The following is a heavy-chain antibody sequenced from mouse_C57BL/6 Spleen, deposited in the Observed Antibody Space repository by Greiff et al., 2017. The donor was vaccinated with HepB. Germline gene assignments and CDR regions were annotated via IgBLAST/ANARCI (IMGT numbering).Heavy chain of an antibody. D-gene: IGHD2-4*01. CDR2: INPYNGGT. J-gene: IGHJ2*01. CDR3: ARSGDYSFDY. V-gene: IGHV1-19*01. CDR1: GYTFTDYY. Sequence: EVQLQQSGPVLVKPGASVKMSCKASGYTFTDYYMNWVKQSHGKSLEWIGVINPYNGGTSYNQKFKGKATLTVDKSSSTAYMELNSLTSEDSAVYYCARSGDYSFDYWGQGTTLTVSS.